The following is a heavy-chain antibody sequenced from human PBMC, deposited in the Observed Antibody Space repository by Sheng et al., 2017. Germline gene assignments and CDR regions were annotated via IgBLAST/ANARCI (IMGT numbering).Heavy chain of an antibody. J-gene: IGHJ4*02. CDR3: ARGFRGTVTPTIDY. CDR1: GGSFSGYY. V-gene: IGHV4-34*01. D-gene: IGHD4-17*01. Sequence: QVQLQQWGAGLLKPSETLSLTCAVYGGSFSGYYWSWIRQPPGKGLEWIGEINHSGSTNYNPSLKSRVTISVDTSKNQFSLKLSSVTAADTAVYYCARGFRGTVTPTIDYWGQGTLVTVSS. CDR2: INHSGST.